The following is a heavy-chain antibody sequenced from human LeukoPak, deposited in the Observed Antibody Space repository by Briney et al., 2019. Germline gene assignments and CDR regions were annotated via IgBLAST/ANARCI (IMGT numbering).Heavy chain of an antibody. V-gene: IGHV3-23*01. CDR2: ISGSGGRT. CDR3: AKDKGRVIIATPKDAFDM. D-gene: IGHD6-6*01. CDR1: GFTFTSCG. Sequence: GGSLRLSCAVSGFTFTSCGMSWVRQAPGRGLEWVSAISGSGGRTYYAESVRGRFTISRDNSKNTLYLQMNSLRAEDTAVYYCAKDKGRVIIATPKDAFDMWGQGTMVTVSS. J-gene: IGHJ3*02.